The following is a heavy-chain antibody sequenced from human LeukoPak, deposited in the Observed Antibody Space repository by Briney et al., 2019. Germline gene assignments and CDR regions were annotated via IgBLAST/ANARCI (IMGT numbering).Heavy chain of an antibody. D-gene: IGHD4-23*01. Sequence: GGSLRLSCAASGFTFSSYGMHWVRQAPGKGLEWVAVISYDGSNKYYADSVKGRFTISRDNSKNTLYLQMNSLRAEDTAVYYCAKALLDYGGQDAFDIWGQGTVVTVSS. CDR3: AKALLDYGGQDAFDI. J-gene: IGHJ3*02. CDR2: ISYDGSNK. CDR1: GFTFSSYG. V-gene: IGHV3-30*18.